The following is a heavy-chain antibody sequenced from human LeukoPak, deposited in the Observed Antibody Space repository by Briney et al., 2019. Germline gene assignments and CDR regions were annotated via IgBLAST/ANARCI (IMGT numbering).Heavy chain of an antibody. Sequence: GGSLRLSCAASGFTFSSYSMNWVRQAPGKGLEWVSYISSSGSTIYYADSVKGRFTISRDNAKNSLYLQMNSLRAEDTAVYYCARGFRYCTNGVCYTDYYYYGMDVWGQGTTVTVSS. CDR3: ARGFRYCTNGVCYTDYYYYGMDV. D-gene: IGHD2-8*01. CDR1: GFTFSSYS. V-gene: IGHV3-48*04. CDR2: ISSSGSTI. J-gene: IGHJ6*02.